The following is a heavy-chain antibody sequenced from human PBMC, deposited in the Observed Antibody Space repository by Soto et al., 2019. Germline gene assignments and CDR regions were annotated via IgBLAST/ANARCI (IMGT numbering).Heavy chain of an antibody. CDR2: ISSGGGT. V-gene: IGHV3-23*01. J-gene: IGHJ6*02. CDR3: ARFIVEVGAAGWGRPMDV. CDR1: GFTFSSHV. Sequence: EVQLLESGGGLVQPGGSLRLSCAASGFTFSSHVMTWVRQGPGKGLQWVSTISSGGGTYYADSVKGRFTISRDNSRNTLYQKMNSLSAEDTAVYYCARFIVEVGAAGWGRPMDVLGQWTTVTVSS. D-gene: IGHD2-15*01.